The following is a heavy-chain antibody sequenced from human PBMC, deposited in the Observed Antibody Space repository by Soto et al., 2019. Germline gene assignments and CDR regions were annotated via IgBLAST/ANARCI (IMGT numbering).Heavy chain of an antibody. Sequence: QITLKESGPTLVKPTQTLTLTCTFSGFSLNTNAVGVAWIRQPPGKALEWLALLYWDDDKRYSPSLKSRLTITTDTSKNQVVLTRTNMDPEDTATYYCAHRRVRDSSGENFDSWGQGTLVTVSS. J-gene: IGHJ4*02. CDR1: GFSLNTNAVG. CDR2: LYWDDDK. D-gene: IGHD6-19*01. CDR3: AHRRVRDSSGENFDS. V-gene: IGHV2-5*02.